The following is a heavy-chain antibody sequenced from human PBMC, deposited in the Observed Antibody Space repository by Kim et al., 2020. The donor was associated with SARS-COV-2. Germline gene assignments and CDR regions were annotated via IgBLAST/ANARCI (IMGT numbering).Heavy chain of an antibody. Sequence: GGSLRLSCAASGITFSTYSMNWVRQAPGKGLEWVSSISSSSSYIYYADSVKGRFTISRDNAKNSLYLQMNSLRAEDTAVYYCARGPRGYSYGPGDFWGPGTLGTVST. V-gene: IGHV3-21*01. CDR1: GITFSTYS. CDR3: ARGPRGYSYGPGDF. J-gene: IGHJ4*02. CDR2: ISSSSSYI. D-gene: IGHD5-18*01.